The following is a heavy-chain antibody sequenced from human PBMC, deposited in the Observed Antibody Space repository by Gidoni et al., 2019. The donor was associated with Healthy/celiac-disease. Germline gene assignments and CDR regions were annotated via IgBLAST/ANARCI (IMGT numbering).Heavy chain of an antibody. D-gene: IGHD6-6*01. Sequence: EVQLVESGGGLVKPGGSLRLSCAASGFTFSSYRMNWVRQAPGKGLEWVSSISSSSSYIYYADSVKGRFTISRDNAKNSLYLQMNSLRAEDTAVYYCARDLLEYSSSSYYYYYGMDVWGQGTTVTVSS. CDR3: ARDLLEYSSSSYYYYYGMDV. V-gene: IGHV3-21*01. CDR2: ISSSSSYI. CDR1: GFTFSSYR. J-gene: IGHJ6*02.